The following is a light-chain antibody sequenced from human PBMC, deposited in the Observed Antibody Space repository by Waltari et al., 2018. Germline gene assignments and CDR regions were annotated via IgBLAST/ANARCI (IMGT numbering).Light chain of an antibody. CDR3: MILHKNAVV. Sequence: PGSPPQFPVKYTSDSAKRQGSGVPSRFSRSKDTSANAGILLISVRQSQDEAAYYCMILHKNAVVFGGGTRLTAL. CDR2: YTSDSAK. J-gene: IGLJ3*02. V-gene: IGLV5-45*01.